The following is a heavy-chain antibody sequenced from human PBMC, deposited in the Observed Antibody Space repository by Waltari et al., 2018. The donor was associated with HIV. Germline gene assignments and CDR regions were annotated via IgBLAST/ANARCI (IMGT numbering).Heavy chain of an antibody. Sequence: QVQLQESGPGLVKPSETLSLTCTVSGGSVSSATYYCSWIRQPPGKGLEWIGYVYYTGSTNYNPSLKSRLTISIDTSNNQFSLNLSSVTAADTAVYYCARTSYCSGGSCYFLSFDYWGQGTLVTVSS. J-gene: IGHJ4*02. V-gene: IGHV4-61*01. CDR3: ARTSYCSGGSCYFLSFDY. D-gene: IGHD2-15*01. CDR1: GGSVSSATYY. CDR2: VYYTGST.